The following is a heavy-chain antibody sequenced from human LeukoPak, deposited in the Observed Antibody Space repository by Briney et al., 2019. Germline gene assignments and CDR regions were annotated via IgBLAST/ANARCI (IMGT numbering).Heavy chain of an antibody. D-gene: IGHD2-2*01. CDR3: ARRAVVPAAVSYFDN. CDR1: RGSITNISRY. V-gene: IGHV4-39*01. CDR2: IYYTGTT. J-gene: IGHJ4*02. Sequence: SDSLSLTCAVSRGSITNISRYWGWVRQPPGKGLECIGGIYYTGTTYYSPSLNSRITISMDTSKKQFSLRLASVTAADTAVYYCARRAVVPAAVSYFDNWGQGTLVTVSS.